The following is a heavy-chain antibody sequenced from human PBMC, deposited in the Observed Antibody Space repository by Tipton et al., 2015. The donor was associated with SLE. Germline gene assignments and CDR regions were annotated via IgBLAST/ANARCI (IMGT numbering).Heavy chain of an antibody. V-gene: IGHV1-69*09. J-gene: IGHJ3*02. CDR1: GGTFSSYA. D-gene: IGHD2-21*01. Sequence: QVQLVQSGAEVKKPGSSVKVSCKASGGTFSSYAISWVRQAPGQGLEWMGRIIPILGIANYAQKFQGRVTITADESTSTAYMELSSLRSEDTAVYYCAREGGLVDVVVEGPNLVPFDIWGQGTMVTVSS. CDR3: AREGGLVDVVVEGPNLVPFDI. CDR2: IIPILGIA.